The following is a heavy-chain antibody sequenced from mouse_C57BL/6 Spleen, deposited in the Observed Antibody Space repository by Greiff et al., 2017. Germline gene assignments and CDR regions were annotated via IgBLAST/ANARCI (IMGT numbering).Heavy chain of an antibody. Sequence: VQLQQSGPELVQPGASVKISCKASGYSFTDYNMNWVKQSTGKSLEWVGFISPIYGTTSYTQTVKGKATLTVDKSSSTAYMQLNSLTSEDSAVYDCARGIYYGNSFDDWGQGTTLTVSS. CDR2: ISPIYGTT. J-gene: IGHJ2*01. CDR1: GYSFTDYN. CDR3: ARGIYYGNSFDD. V-gene: IGHV1-39*01. D-gene: IGHD2-1*01.